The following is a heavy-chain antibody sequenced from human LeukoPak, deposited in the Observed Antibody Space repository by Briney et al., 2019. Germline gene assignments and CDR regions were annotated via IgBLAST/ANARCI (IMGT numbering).Heavy chain of an antibody. CDR3: ARDQEVAAADTSTGDYYYYGMDV. Sequence: GGSLRLSCAASGFTFSNAWMSWVRQAPGKGLEWVGRIKSKTDGGTTDYAAPVKVRFTISRDNSKNTLYLQMNSLRAEDTAVYYCARDQEVAAADTSTGDYYYYGMDVWGQGTTVTVSS. CDR1: GFTFSNAW. V-gene: IGHV3-15*01. J-gene: IGHJ6*02. D-gene: IGHD6-13*01. CDR2: IKSKTDGGTT.